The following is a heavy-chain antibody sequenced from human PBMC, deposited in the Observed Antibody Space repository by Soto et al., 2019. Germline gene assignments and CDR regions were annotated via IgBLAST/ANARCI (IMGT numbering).Heavy chain of an antibody. D-gene: IGHD3-16*01. J-gene: IGHJ4*02. CDR2: NYYSGST. V-gene: IGHV4-59*08. CDR3: ARRWGPTFDY. CDR1: GGSISSYY. Sequence: QVQLQESGPGLVKPSGTLSLTCTVSGGSISSYYWSWIRQPPGTGLEWIGYNYYSGSTNYNPSIKSRVTLAVDTSKNQFSLKPTSFTAADTAVYYCARRWGPTFDYWGQGTLVTVSS.